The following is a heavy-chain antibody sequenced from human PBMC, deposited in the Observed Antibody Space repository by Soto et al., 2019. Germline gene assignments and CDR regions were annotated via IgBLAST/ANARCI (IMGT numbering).Heavy chain of an antibody. CDR2: IVVGSGNT. CDR1: GFTFTSSA. Sequence: SVKVSCKASGFTFTSSAVQWVRQARGQRLEWIGWIVVGSGNTNYAQKFQERVTITRDMSTSTAYMELSSLRSEDTAVYYCAADPSVSIVWGSYRPNWFDPWGQGTLVTVSS. CDR3: AADPSVSIVWGSYRPNWFDP. D-gene: IGHD3-16*02. J-gene: IGHJ5*02. V-gene: IGHV1-58*01.